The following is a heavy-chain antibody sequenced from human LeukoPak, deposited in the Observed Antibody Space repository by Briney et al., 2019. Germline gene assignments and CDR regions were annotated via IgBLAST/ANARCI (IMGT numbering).Heavy chain of an antibody. V-gene: IGHV1-8*01. CDR2: MNPNTGNT. D-gene: IGHD3-22*01. CDR1: GYTFSSYD. Sequence: GASVKVSCKASGYTFSSYDINWVRQATGQGLEWLGWMNPNTGNTGYAQKFQGRVTITRHTSISTAYMELSSLRSDDTAVYYCARVLMYYYDSSGYYKTFDYWGQGTLVTVSS. CDR3: ARVLMYYYDSSGYYKTFDY. J-gene: IGHJ4*02.